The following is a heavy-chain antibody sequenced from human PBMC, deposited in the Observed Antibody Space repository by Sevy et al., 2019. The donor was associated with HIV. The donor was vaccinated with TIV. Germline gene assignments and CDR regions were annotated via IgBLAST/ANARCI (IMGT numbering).Heavy chain of an antibody. D-gene: IGHD3-22*01. CDR2: ISSSSSCI. CDR3: ARGPYYYDSSGYYSYDAFDI. J-gene: IGHJ3*02. V-gene: IGHV3-21*01. CDR1: GFTFSSYS. Sequence: GGSLRLSCAASGFTFSSYSMNWVRQAPGKGLEWVSSISSSSSCIYYAASVKGLFTISRDNTKDSLYLQMNSLRADVTAVYYCARGPYYYDSSGYYSYDAFDIWGQGTMVTVSS.